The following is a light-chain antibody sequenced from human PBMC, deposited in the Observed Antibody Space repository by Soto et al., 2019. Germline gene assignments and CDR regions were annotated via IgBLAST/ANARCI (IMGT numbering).Light chain of an antibody. J-gene: IGKJ1*01. V-gene: IGKV3-15*01. Sequence: EIVMTQSPATLSVSPGERATLSCRASQSVSSNLAWYQHKPGQAPRLLISAASTRATGIPARFSGSGSGTEFTLAVSSLQSEDFAVYYCQQYDGWPRTFGQGNKVEIK. CDR3: QQYDGWPRT. CDR1: QSVSSN. CDR2: AAS.